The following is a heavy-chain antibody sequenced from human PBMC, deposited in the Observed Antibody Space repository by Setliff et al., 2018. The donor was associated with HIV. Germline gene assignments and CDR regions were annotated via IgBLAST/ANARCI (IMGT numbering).Heavy chain of an antibody. D-gene: IGHD6-19*01. V-gene: IGHV1-18*01. CDR1: GGTFSSCA. J-gene: IGHJ6*02. CDR2: ISPATDKT. CDR3: ARLGSGWSDSYYYAMDI. Sequence: ASVKVSCKASGGTFSSCAISWVRQAPGQGLEWMGWISPATDKTNYAQKLQGRLTMTTDTSTSTAYMDLRSLRSDDTAVYYCARLGSGWSDSYYYAMDIWGQGTTVTVSS.